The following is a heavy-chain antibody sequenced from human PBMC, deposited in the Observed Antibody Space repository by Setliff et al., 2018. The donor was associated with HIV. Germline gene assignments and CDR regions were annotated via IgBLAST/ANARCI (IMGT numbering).Heavy chain of an antibody. CDR1: GYTFTSYA. V-gene: IGHV1-18*01. D-gene: IGHD6-13*01. CDR3: ARGYSAAGTLYYYGMDV. J-gene: IGHJ6*02. Sequence: ASVKVSCKASGYTFTSYAMHWVRQAPGQGLEWMGGIIPIFGTANYAQKLQGRVTMTTDTSTSTAYMELRSLRSDDTAVYYCARGYSAAGTLYYYGMDVWGQGTTVTVSS. CDR2: IIPIFGTA.